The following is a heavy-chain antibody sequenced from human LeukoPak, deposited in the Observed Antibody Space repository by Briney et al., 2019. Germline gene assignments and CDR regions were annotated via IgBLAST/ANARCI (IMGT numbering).Heavy chain of an antibody. CDR2: ISGSDGST. J-gene: IGHJ4*02. D-gene: IGHD3-10*01. CDR3: AKHRLGSKAKDH. V-gene: IGHV3-23*01. Sequence: PGGSLRLSCAASGFTFSNYAMSWVRQAPGEGLEWGSAISGSDGSTTYADSVKGRFTISRDNSKNTLYLQMNSLRAEDTAVYYCAKHRLGSKAKDHWGQGTLVTVSS. CDR1: GFTFSNYA.